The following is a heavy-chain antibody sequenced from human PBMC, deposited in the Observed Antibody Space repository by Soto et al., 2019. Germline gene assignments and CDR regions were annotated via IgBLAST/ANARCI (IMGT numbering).Heavy chain of an antibody. CDR1: GGSISSYY. V-gene: IGHV4-59*08. CDR3: ARQRSSGEFDY. CDR2: IYYSGST. J-gene: IGHJ4*02. D-gene: IGHD6-19*01. Sequence: PSETLSLTCTVSGGSISSYYWSWIRQPPGKGLEWIGYIYYSGSTNYNPSLKSRVTISVDTSKNQFSLKLSSVTAADTAVYYCARQRSSGEFDYWGQGTLVTVS.